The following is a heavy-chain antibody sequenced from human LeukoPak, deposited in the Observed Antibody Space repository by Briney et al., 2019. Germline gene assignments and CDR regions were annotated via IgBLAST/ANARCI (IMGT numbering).Heavy chain of an antibody. CDR2: INPSGGST. D-gene: IGHD2-2*01. V-gene: IGHV1-46*01. Sequence: EASVKVSCKASGYTFTGYYLHWVRQAPGQGLEWMGFINPSGGSTSYAQKFQGRVTMTRDTSTSTVYMGLSSLRSEDTAVYYCARDACSSTICSAGGNWFDPWGQGTLVTVSS. J-gene: IGHJ5*02. CDR1: GYTFTGYY. CDR3: ARDACSSTICSAGGNWFDP.